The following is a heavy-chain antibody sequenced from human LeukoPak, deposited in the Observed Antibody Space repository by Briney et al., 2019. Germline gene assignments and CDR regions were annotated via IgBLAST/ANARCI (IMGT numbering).Heavy chain of an antibody. CDR3: ARRLSTRSYYLDD. CDR1: GGSISSYY. CDR2: IYYSGTT. J-gene: IGHJ4*02. Sequence: SETLSLTCTVSGGSISSYYWNWIRQPPGKGLEWIGDIYYSGTTNYNPSLKSRVTMSVDTSKNQFSLKLNSATAADTAVYYCARRLSTRSYYLDDWGQGTLVTVSS. D-gene: IGHD2/OR15-2a*01. V-gene: IGHV4-59*04.